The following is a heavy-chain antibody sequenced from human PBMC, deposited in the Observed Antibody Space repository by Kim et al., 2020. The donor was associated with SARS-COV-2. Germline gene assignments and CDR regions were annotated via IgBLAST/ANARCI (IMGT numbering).Heavy chain of an antibody. V-gene: IGHV1-18*01. D-gene: IGHD3-10*01. CDR3: ARDRGPAVYYYYYYGMDV. Sequence: ASVKVSCKASGYTFTSYGISWVRQAPGQGLEWMGWISAYNGNTNYAQKLQGRVTMTTDTSTSTAYMELRSLRSDDTAVYYCARDRGPAVYYYYYYGMDVWGQGTTVTVSS. J-gene: IGHJ6*02. CDR2: ISAYNGNT. CDR1: GYTFTSYG.